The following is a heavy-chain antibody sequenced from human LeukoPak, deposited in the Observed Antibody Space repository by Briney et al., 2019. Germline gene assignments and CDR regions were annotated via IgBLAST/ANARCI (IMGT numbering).Heavy chain of an antibody. Sequence: ASVKVSCKASGYTFTGYYLHWVRQAPGQGLEWMGRINPNSGGTNYAQKFQGRVTMTRDTSISTAYMELSRLTSDDAAVYYCAREWVSPDYWGQGTLVTVSS. CDR2: INPNSGGT. J-gene: IGHJ4*02. CDR1: GYTFTGYY. V-gene: IGHV1-2*06. CDR3: AREWVSPDY. D-gene: IGHD6-13*01.